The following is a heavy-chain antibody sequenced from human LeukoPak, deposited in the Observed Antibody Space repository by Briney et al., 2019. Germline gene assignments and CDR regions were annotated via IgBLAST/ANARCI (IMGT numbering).Heavy chain of an antibody. Sequence: SETLSLTCAVYGGSFSGYYWSWIRQPPGKGLEWIGEINHSGSTNYNPSLRSRVTISVDTSKNQFSLKLSSVTAADTAVYYCARGPRYYYDSSGYSYYYYYYMDVWGKGTTVTVSS. CDR1: GGSFSGYY. J-gene: IGHJ6*03. D-gene: IGHD3-22*01. CDR3: ARGPRYYYDSSGYSYYYYYYMDV. V-gene: IGHV4-34*01. CDR2: INHSGST.